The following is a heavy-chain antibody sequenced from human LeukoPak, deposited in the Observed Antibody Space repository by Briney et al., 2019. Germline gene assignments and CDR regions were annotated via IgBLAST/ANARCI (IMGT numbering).Heavy chain of an antibody. D-gene: IGHD2-2*01. CDR1: GFTFSTYA. CDR2: ITGSGGTT. Sequence: GGSLRLSCAASGFTFSTYAMSWVCQAPGKGLNWVSTITGSGGTTYYADSVKGRFTIPRDNSKNTLYLQMNSLRAEDTAVYYCAREGPGYCSSTSCQYYYTDVWGKGTTVTVSS. J-gene: IGHJ6*03. V-gene: IGHV3-23*01. CDR3: AREGPGYCSSTSCQYYYTDV.